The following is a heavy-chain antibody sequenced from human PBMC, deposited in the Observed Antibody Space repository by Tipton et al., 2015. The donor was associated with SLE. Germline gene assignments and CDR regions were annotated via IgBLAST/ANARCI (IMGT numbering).Heavy chain of an antibody. CDR1: GGSISSYY. V-gene: IGHV4-59*08. Sequence: LRLSCTVSGGSISSYYWSWIRQPPGKGLEWIGYIYYSGSTNYNPSPKSRVTISVDTSKNQFSLKLSSVTAADTAVYYCARHPVPGGDQGAFDIWGQGTMVTVSS. J-gene: IGHJ3*02. D-gene: IGHD2-21*02. CDR2: IYYSGST. CDR3: ARHPVPGGDQGAFDI.